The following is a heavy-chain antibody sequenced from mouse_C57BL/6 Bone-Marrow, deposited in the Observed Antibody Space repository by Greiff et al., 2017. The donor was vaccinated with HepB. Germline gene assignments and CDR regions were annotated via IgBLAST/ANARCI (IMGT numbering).Heavy chain of an antibody. V-gene: IGHV1-7*01. Sequence: QVQLKESGAELAKPGASVKLSCKASGYTFTSYWMHWVTQRPGQGLEWIGYINPSSGYTKYNQKFKDKATLTADKSSSTAYMQLSSLTYEDSAVYYCARPYYDGSRPFAYWGQGTLVTVSA. CDR1: GYTFTSYW. D-gene: IGHD1-1*01. CDR3: ARPYYDGSRPFAY. J-gene: IGHJ3*01. CDR2: INPSSGYT.